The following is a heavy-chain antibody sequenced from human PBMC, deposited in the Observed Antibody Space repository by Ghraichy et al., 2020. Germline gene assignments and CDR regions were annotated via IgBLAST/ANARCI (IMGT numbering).Heavy chain of an antibody. J-gene: IGHJ4*02. D-gene: IGHD1-14*01. CDR1: GFSFSNYA. V-gene: IGHV3-23*01. CDR3: AKDKIGTSTAFNS. Sequence: GESLRLSCSASGFSFSNYAMTWVREAPGKGLEWVADISAPGENTHYADSVKGRFTVSRDNSKDTLYLQMNSLRVEDTAVYSCAKDKIGTSTAFNSWGQGTLVTVSA. CDR2: ISAPGENT.